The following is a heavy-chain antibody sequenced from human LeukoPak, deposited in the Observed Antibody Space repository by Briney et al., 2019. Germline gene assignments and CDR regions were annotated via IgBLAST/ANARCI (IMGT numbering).Heavy chain of an antibody. CDR1: GFTFSSYA. V-gene: IGHV3-30-3*01. J-gene: IGHJ4*02. CDR3: ARDRDVDTAMVTGSFDY. D-gene: IGHD5-18*01. Sequence: PGGSLRPSCAASGFTFSSYAMHWVRQAPGKGLEWVAVISYDGSNKYYADSVKGRFTISRDNSKNTLYLQMNSLRAEDTAVYYCARDRDVDTAMVTGSFDYWGQGTLVTVSS. CDR2: ISYDGSNK.